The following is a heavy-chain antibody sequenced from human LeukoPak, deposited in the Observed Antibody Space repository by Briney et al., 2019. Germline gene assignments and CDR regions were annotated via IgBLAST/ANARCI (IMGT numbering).Heavy chain of an antibody. Sequence: PGGSLRLSCAASGFSFSDYYMSWIRQAPGKGLECVSYISSSGSTIYYADSVKGRFTISRDNAKNSLYLQMNSLRAEDTAVYYCAKEIYGDSTGGRFQHWGQGTLVTVSS. CDR1: GFSFSDYY. CDR3: AKEIYGDSTGGRFQH. CDR2: ISSSGSTI. V-gene: IGHV3-11*01. D-gene: IGHD4-17*01. J-gene: IGHJ1*01.